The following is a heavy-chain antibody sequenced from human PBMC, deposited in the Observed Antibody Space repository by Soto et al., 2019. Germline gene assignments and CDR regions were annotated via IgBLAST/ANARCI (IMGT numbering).Heavy chain of an antibody. Sequence: QVQLVQSGAEVKKPGSSVKVSCKAPGGTFSTYAISWVRQAPGQGLEWMGGVIPIFGTPKYAQKFQGRVTNNADESTSTGYMELRRLRSEDTAVYYCARSQGGSSSLDIYYYYYYGMDVWGQGTTVTVSS. CDR1: GGTFSTYA. CDR3: ARSQGGSSSLDIYYYYYYGMDV. CDR2: VIPIFGTP. J-gene: IGHJ6*02. D-gene: IGHD2-15*01. V-gene: IGHV1-69*01.